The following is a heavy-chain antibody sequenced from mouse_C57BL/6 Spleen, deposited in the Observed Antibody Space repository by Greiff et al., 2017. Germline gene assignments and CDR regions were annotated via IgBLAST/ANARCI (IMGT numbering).Heavy chain of an antibody. J-gene: IGHJ1*03. V-gene: IGHV1-9*01. D-gene: IGHD1-1*01. CDR3: ARRPHYYGSSYWYFDV. Sequence: KLSCKATGYTFTGYWIEWVKQRPGHGLEWIGEILPGSGSTNYNEKFKGKATFTADTSSNTAYMQLSSLTTEDSAIYYCARRPHYYGSSYWYFDVWGTGTTVTVSS. CDR2: ILPGSGST. CDR1: GYTFTGYW.